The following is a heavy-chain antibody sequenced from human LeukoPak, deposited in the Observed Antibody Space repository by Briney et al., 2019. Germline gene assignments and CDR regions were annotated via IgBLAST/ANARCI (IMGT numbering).Heavy chain of an antibody. J-gene: IGHJ3*02. V-gene: IGHV4-59*12. CDR2: IYYSGST. CDR1: GGSISSYY. Sequence: SETLSLTCTVSGGSISSYYWSWIRQPPGKGLEWIGYIYYSGSTSYNPSLKSRVTISVDTSKNQFSLKVSSVTAADTAVYYCGRDSSDGPTFEIWGQGTTVTVSS. CDR3: GRDSSDGPTFEI.